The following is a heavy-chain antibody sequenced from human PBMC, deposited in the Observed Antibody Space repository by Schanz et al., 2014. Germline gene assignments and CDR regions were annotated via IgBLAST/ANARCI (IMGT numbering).Heavy chain of an antibody. CDR3: ARGDMVRGVFDY. V-gene: IGHV3-64*01. D-gene: IGHD3-10*01. Sequence: EVQLVESGGGLVQPGGSLRLSCAASGFTFSNYAMHWVRQAPGKGLEYVSAISANGGSTYHAPSVQGRFTMSRDNSKNTLYLQMGSLRAEDAAVYRCARGDMVRGVFDYWGQGTLVTVSS. J-gene: IGHJ4*02. CDR1: GFTFSNYA. CDR2: ISANGGST.